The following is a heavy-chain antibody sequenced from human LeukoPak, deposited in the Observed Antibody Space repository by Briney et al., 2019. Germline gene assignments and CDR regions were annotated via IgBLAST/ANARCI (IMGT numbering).Heavy chain of an antibody. CDR1: GYTFTSYD. Sequence: GASVKVSCEASGYTFTSYDINWVRQATGQGLEWMGWMNPNSGNTGYAQRLQGRLTMTTDTSTSTAYMELRSLRSDDTAVYYCARDPDWGYYGTSGYYYDHWGQGTLVTVSS. CDR3: ARDPDWGYYGTSGYYYDH. V-gene: IGHV1-8*02. J-gene: IGHJ4*02. D-gene: IGHD3-22*01. CDR2: MNPNSGNT.